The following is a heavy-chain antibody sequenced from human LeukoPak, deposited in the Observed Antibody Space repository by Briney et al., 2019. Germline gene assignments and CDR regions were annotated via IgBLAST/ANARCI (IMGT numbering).Heavy chain of an antibody. Sequence: PGGSLRLSSGASGLTVSNNWRGWVRKAQGKGMEWVAKIREERGQEYYVDSVKGRFTISKNSAKNSLYLQMNTLRVEDTAMYYCASLDTAKQPLANHWGQGTLVTVSS. V-gene: IGHV3-7*03. CDR3: ASLDTAKQPLANH. CDR2: IREERGQE. CDR1: GLTVSNNW. D-gene: IGHD5-18*01. J-gene: IGHJ5*02.